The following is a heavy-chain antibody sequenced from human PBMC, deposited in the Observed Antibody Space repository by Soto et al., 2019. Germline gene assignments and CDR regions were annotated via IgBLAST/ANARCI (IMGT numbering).Heavy chain of an antibody. J-gene: IGHJ4*02. Sequence: VGSLRLSCAASGFTFSSYAMSWVRQAPGKGLEWVSAISGSGGSTYYADSVKGRFTISRDNSKNTLYLQMSSLRAEDTAVYYCAEDLPYSSSWYYFDYWGQGTLVTVSS. D-gene: IGHD6-13*01. CDR3: AEDLPYSSSWYYFDY. CDR2: ISGSGGST. V-gene: IGHV3-23*01. CDR1: GFTFSSYA.